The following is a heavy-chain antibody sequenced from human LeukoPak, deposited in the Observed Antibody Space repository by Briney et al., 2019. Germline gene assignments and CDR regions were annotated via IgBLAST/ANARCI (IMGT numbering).Heavy chain of an antibody. D-gene: IGHD6-13*01. V-gene: IGHV3-48*02. J-gene: IGHJ4*02. CDR3: AILPGYSSGWYEVNY. CDR2: ISSSGINT. Sequence: GGSLRLSCAASGFTFSSYSMNWVRQAPGKGLEWVSYISSSGINTYYADSVKGRFTISRDNAKNSVYLQMNSLRDEDTAVYYCAILPGYSSGWYEVNYWGQGTLVTVSS. CDR1: GFTFSSYS.